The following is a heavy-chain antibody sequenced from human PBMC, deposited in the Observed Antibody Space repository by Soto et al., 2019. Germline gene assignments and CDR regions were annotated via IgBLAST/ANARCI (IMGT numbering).Heavy chain of an antibody. Sequence: ASVKVSCKASGYTFTGYYMHWVRQAPGQGLEWMGWINPNSGGTNYAQKFQGRVTMTRDTPISTAYMELSRRSSDDAAVYYWERGAAYYVFLLGYSNYYNGWDPWGQGTPVPVSP. D-gene: IGHD3-3*01. J-gene: IGHJ5*02. V-gene: IGHV1-2*02. CDR3: ERGAAYYVFLLGYSNYYNGWDP. CDR1: GYTFTGYY. CDR2: INPNSGGT.